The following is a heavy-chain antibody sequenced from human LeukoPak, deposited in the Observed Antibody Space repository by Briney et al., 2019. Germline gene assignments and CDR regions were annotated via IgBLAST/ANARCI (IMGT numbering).Heavy chain of an antibody. CDR1: GFTFSRFG. V-gene: IGHV3-30*02. CDR3: AKDEVVPTYYYIDV. CDR2: INYDGSKE. Sequence: GGSLRLSCAASGFTFSRFGMHWVRQAPGKGLEWVTFINYDGSKEYYADSVKGRFTISRDSSKNTLYLQMNSLRAEDTAVYYCAKDEVVPTYYYIDVWGKGTTVTVSS. D-gene: IGHD2-2*01. J-gene: IGHJ6*03.